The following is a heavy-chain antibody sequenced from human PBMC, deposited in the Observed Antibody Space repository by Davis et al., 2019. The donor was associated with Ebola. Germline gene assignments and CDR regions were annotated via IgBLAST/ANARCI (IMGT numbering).Heavy chain of an antibody. CDR2: IRSKAYGGTT. V-gene: IGHV3-49*04. J-gene: IGHJ6*02. D-gene: IGHD3-10*01. Sequence: GESLKISCAASGFTFSSYAMHWVRQAPGKGLEWVGFIRSKAYGGTTEYAASVKGRFTISRDNAKNSLYLQMNSLRAEDTAVYYCARARITMVQGVKGRHNYYYYGMDVWGQGTTVTVSS. CDR3: ARARITMVQGVKGRHNYYYYGMDV. CDR1: GFTFSSYA.